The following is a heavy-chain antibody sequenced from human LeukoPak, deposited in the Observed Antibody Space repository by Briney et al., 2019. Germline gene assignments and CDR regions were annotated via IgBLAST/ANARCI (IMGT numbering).Heavy chain of an antibody. CDR3: ARGSDFFDY. J-gene: IGHJ4*02. CDR1: GGSISSGGYY. CDR2: IYYSGSA. Sequence: SETLSLTCTVSGGSISSGGYYWSWIRQHPGKGLEWIGFIYYSGSAYYNPSLKSRVSISIDTSKNQFSLTLNSVTAADTAVYYCARGSDFFDYWGQGTLVTVSS. V-gene: IGHV4-31*03.